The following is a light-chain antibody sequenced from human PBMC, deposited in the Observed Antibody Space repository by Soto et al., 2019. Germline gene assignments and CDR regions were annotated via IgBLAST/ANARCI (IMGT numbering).Light chain of an antibody. CDR3: QTWGTGIVV. J-gene: IGLJ2*01. CDR1: SGHSSHA. V-gene: IGLV4-69*01. CDR2: VNSDGSH. Sequence: QSVLTQSPSASASLGASVKLTCTLSSGHSSHAIAWHRQQPEKGPRYLMKVNSDGSHNKGDGIPDRFSGSSSGAERYLTISSLQSEDEADYYCQTWGTGIVVFGGGTKVTVL.